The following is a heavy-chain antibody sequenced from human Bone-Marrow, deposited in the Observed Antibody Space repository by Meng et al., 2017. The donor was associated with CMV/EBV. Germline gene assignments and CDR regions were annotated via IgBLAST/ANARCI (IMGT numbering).Heavy chain of an antibody. J-gene: IGHJ6*02. CDR1: GGTFSSYS. CDR2: IIPIHEIA. CDR3: ARDSAYYGMDG. V-gene: IGHV1-69*04. Sequence: SVKVSCKASGGTFSSYSISWVRQAPGQGLEWMGRIIPIHEIANYAQKFQGRVTISADKSTNTSYMELSRLRSEDTAVYYCARDSAYYGMDGWGQGTTVTFSS.